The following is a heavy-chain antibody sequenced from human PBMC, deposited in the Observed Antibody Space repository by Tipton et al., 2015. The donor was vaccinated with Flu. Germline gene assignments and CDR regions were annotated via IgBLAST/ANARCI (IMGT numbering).Heavy chain of an antibody. CDR3: ARVLAYCGRDCFHDPLDI. V-gene: IGHV4-39*01. CDR1: GASISGSSYY. J-gene: IGHJ3*02. Sequence: TLSLTCTVTGASISGSSYYWNWIRQPPGKGLEWIGNIYYTESTFYNPALKGRAVMSVDTSKNQFSLTLNSVTAADTAVYYCARVLAYCGRDCFHDPLDIWGQGTLVTVSS. D-gene: IGHD2-21*01. CDR2: IYYTEST.